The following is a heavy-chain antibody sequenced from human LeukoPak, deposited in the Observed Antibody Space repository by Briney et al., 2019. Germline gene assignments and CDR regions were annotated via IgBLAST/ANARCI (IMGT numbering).Heavy chain of an antibody. CDR2: INRVGGEI. Sequence: PGGSLRLSYAASGLTLSHYYMTWVRQAPGKGLEWVANINRVGGEIYYVDSVRGRFTISRDNTKNSLYLQMSSLRAEDTAVYYCATDRGWRTSGYYLYYFEYWGQGTLVTFSS. J-gene: IGHJ4*02. CDR1: GLTLSHYY. V-gene: IGHV3-7*01. CDR3: ATDRGWRTSGYYLYYFEY. D-gene: IGHD3-3*01.